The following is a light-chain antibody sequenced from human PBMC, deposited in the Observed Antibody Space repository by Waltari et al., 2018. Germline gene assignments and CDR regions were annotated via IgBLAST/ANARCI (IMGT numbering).Light chain of an antibody. Sequence: QSVLTQPPSVSGTPGQRVTISCSGRRSNIGTNVVNWFQQFPGTAPRLLIYSNSHRPSGVPGRFSALQSATSASLVISGLQSEDEADYFCASWDGTLNSVLFGGGTKVTVL. CDR1: RSNIGTNV. CDR2: SNS. CDR3: ASWDGTLNSVL. J-gene: IGLJ2*01. V-gene: IGLV1-44*01.